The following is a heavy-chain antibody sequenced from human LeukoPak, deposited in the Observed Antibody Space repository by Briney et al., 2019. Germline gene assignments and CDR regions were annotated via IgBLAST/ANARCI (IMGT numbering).Heavy chain of an antibody. V-gene: IGHV1-18*01. CDR2: ISAYNGNT. CDR3: ARVFHDSSGYYPHYFDY. CDR1: GYTFTSYG. D-gene: IGHD3-22*01. J-gene: IGHJ4*02. Sequence: GASVTVSCKASGYTFTSYGISWVRQAPGQGLEWMGWISAYNGNTNYAQKLQGRVTMTTDTSTSTAYMELRSLRSDDTAVYYCARVFHDSSGYYPHYFDYWGQGTLVPVSS.